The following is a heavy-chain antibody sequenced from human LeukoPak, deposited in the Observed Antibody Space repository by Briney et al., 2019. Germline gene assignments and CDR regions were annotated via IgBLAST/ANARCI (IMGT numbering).Heavy chain of an antibody. J-gene: IGHJ6*03. V-gene: IGHV1-46*01. D-gene: IGHD6-13*01. Sequence: GASVAVSCTASGYSFTSYYLNWMRQAQGQGMGWMGIINLSGGSTSNDKTFQGRVTMTRAMSTSTVYMELSSLRSDDTAVYYGAVYSSPYYMYGWGKATTVTVAS. CDR1: GYSFTSYY. CDR2: INLSGGST. CDR3: AVYSSPYYMYG.